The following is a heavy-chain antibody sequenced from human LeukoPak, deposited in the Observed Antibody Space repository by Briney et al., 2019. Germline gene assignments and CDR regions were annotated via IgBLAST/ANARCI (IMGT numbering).Heavy chain of an antibody. CDR1: GYSISSGYY. V-gene: IGHV4-38-2*02. D-gene: IGHD4-17*01. CDR2: IYHSGST. Sequence: SETLSLTCTVSGYSISSGYYWGWIRQPPGKGLEWIGSIYHSGSTYYNPSLKSRVTISVDTSKNQFSLKLSSATAADTAVYYCARIYGHPFDYWGQGTLVTVSS. J-gene: IGHJ4*02. CDR3: ARIYGHPFDY.